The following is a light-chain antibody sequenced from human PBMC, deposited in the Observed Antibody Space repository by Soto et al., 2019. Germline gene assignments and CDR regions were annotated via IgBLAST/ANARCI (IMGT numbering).Light chain of an antibody. J-gene: IGKJ1*01. CDR2: LGS. CDR1: QSLLYSNGYNY. V-gene: IGKV2-28*01. Sequence: DIVMTQSPLSLPVTPGEPASISCRSSQSLLYSNGYNYLDWYLQKPGQSPQLLIYLGSNRASGVPDRFSGSGSGTDFTLKISRVEAEDVGVYYCMQALQTWTFGQGTKVEI. CDR3: MQALQTWT.